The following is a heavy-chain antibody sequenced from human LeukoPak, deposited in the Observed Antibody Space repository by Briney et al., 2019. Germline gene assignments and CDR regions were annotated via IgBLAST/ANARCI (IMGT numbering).Heavy chain of an antibody. CDR1: GFTFSDYY. D-gene: IGHD3-10*01. J-gene: IGHJ5*02. CDR2: VSSSSSYT. V-gene: IGHV3-11*03. Sequence: GGSLRLSCAASGFTFSDYYVSWIRQAPGKGLEWVSYVSSSSSYTNYADSVKGRFTISRDNAKNSLYLQMSSLRAEDTAVYYCARTITSKDVIRGVNLNWFDPWGQGTLVTVSS. CDR3: ARTITSKDVIRGVNLNWFDP.